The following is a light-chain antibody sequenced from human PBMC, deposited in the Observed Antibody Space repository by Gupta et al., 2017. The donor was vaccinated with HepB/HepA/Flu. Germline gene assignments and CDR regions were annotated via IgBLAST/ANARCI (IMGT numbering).Light chain of an antibody. CDR2: DAS. CDR1: QSVSSY. Sequence: EIVLTQSPATLSLSPGERATLSCKASQSVSSYLAWYQQKPGQAPRLLIYDASNRATGIKARFSGSGDGTDFTLTIISREPEDSAVYYCQQRINGHPICIFGQGTKLDIK. CDR3: QQRINGHPICI. J-gene: IGKJ2*02. V-gene: IGKV3-11*01.